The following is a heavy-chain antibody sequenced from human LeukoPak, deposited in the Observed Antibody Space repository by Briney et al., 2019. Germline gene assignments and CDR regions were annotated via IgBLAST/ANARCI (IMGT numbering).Heavy chain of an antibody. Sequence: GSLRLSCITSGFTFGDYAMNWVRQATGEGLEWVGFITSQAYGGTTEYAASVKGIFTISRDDSKSIAYLQMNSLKTEDTAMYYCTRMRYCSGGSCSFDYWGQGTLVTVSS. CDR3: TRMRYCSGGSCSFDY. D-gene: IGHD2-15*01. V-gene: IGHV3-49*04. CDR2: ITSQAYGGTT. J-gene: IGHJ4*02. CDR1: GFTFGDYA.